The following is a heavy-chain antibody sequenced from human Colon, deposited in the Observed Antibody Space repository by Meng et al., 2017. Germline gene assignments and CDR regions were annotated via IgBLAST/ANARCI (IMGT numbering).Heavy chain of an antibody. D-gene: IGHD3-22*01. CDR2: IYHSGST. J-gene: IGHJ4*02. CDR3: GAYYYDSSGYSFS. CDR1: GGSISSSTW. Sequence: QVQLQESGPGLVKPSGTLSLTCAVSGGSISSSTWWSWVRQPPGKGLEWIGEIYHSGSTNYNPSLKSRVTISVDKSKNQFSLKLSSVTAADTAVYYCGAYYYDSSGYSFSWGQGTLVTVSS. V-gene: IGHV4-4*02.